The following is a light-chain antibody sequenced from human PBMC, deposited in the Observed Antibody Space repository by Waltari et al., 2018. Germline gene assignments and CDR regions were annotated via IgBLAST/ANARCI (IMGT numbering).Light chain of an antibody. J-gene: IGKJ4*01. V-gene: IGKV3-20*01. Sequence: EIVLTQSPGTLSLSPGERATLSCGASLNVNGNVLGWFQQKPGQAPRLLIFSSPSRATGVPDRFSGSGSGTDFTLTISRLEPEDFAVYYCQQYGTSPLTFGGGTKVEIK. CDR2: SSP. CDR3: QQYGTSPLT. CDR1: LNVNGNV.